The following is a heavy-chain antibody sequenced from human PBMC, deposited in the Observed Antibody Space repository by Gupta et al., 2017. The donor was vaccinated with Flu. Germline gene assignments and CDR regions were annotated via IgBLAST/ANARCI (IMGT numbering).Heavy chain of an antibody. CDR1: GYTFTGYY. D-gene: IGHD6-19*01. CDR3: ASHLGGWYVSYYFDY. Sequence: QVQLVQSGAEVKKPGASVKVSCKASGYTFTGYYMHWVRQAPGQGLEWMGWINPNSGGTNYAQKFQGRVTMTRDTSISTAYMELSRLRSDDTAVYYCASHLGGWYVSYYFDYWGQGTLVAVSS. CDR2: INPNSGGT. J-gene: IGHJ4*02. V-gene: IGHV1-2*02.